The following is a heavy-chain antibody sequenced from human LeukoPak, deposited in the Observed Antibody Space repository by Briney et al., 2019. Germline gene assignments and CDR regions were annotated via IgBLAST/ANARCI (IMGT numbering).Heavy chain of an antibody. CDR1: GGTFGSYV. D-gene: IGHD5-18*01. Sequence: GSSAKVSCKASGGTFGSYVISWVRQAPGQGLEWMGGIIPIFGTAHYAQKFQGRLTITADESTSTVYMEMSSLRSEDTAMYYCAKEGDTALVTGYFDLWGRGTLVTVSS. CDR3: AKEGDTALVTGYFDL. J-gene: IGHJ2*01. CDR2: IIPIFGTA. V-gene: IGHV1-69*01.